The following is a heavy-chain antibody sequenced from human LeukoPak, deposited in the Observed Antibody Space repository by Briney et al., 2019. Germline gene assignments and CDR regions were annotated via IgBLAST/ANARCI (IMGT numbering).Heavy chain of an antibody. D-gene: IGHD4-17*01. Sequence: SGPPLVKPTQTLTLTCTFSGFSLSPSGVGVGWIRPPPGKALEWLALIYWNDDKPYSPSLKSRLTITKDTSKNQVVLTLTNMDPVDTATYYCAHRRREGMTTVTTGFDYWGQGTLVTVSS. CDR3: AHRRREGMTTVTTGFDY. CDR1: GFSLSPSGVG. CDR2: IYWNDDK. V-gene: IGHV2-5*01. J-gene: IGHJ4*02.